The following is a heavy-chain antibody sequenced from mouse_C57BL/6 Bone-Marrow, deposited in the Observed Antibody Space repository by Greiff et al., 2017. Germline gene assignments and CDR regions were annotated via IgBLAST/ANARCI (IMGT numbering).Heavy chain of an antibody. D-gene: IGHD2-5*01. CDR1: GFNIKAYY. Sequence: EVQLKESGAELVKPGASVKLSCTASGFNIKAYYMPWVKQRTEQGLEWIGRIDPEDGETKYAPTFQGKATITADTSSKTAYLQLSSLTSEDTAVNNGARWSNYDYAMDYWGQGTSVTVSS. V-gene: IGHV14-2*01. J-gene: IGHJ4*01. CDR2: IDPEDGET. CDR3: ARWSNYDYAMDY.